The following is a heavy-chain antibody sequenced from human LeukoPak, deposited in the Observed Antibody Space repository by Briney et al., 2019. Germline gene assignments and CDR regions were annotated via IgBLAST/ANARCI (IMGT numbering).Heavy chain of an antibody. CDR3: ARGRYGP. D-gene: IGHD4-17*01. Sequence: SVTLSLTCAVYGGSFSGYYWSWIRQPPGKGLEWIGESNHSGSTNYNPSLKSRVTISVDTSKNQFSLKLSSVTAADTAVYYCARGRYGPWGQGTLVTVSS. V-gene: IGHV4-34*01. CDR1: GGSFSGYY. CDR2: SNHSGST. J-gene: IGHJ5*02.